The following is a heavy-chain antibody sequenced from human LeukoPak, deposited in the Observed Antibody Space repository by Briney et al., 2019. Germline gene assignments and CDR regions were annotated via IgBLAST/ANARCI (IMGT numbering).Heavy chain of an antibody. Sequence: PSETLSLTCTVSGGSISTSGYYWGWIRQPPGKGLEWIGSVSYTGSPYPSPSLTSRVTISVDTSKNHFSLKLSSVTAADTAVYYCARRFLAGNCFDYWGQGTLVTVAS. CDR1: GGSISTSGYY. CDR3: ARRFLAGNCFDY. J-gene: IGHJ4*02. D-gene: IGHD3-3*01. V-gene: IGHV4-39*02. CDR2: VSYTGSP.